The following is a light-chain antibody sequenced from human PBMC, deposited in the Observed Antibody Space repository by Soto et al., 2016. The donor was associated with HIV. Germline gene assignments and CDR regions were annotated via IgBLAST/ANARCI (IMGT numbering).Light chain of an antibody. Sequence: QSVVSQPPSVSATPGQTVNISCFGSTFNIENSFVSWYQRLPGAVPKLLIFDNNKRPSGIPARFSGSKSGTSATLRITGLQTGDEAEYHCGTWDNSLSLYVFGPGTEVIVL. CDR3: GTWDNSLSLYV. J-gene: IGLJ1*01. V-gene: IGLV1-51*01. CDR2: DNN. CDR1: TFNIENSF.